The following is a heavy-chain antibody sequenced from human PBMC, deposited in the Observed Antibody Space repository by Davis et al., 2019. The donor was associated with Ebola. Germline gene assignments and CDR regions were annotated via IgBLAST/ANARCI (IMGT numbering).Heavy chain of an antibody. D-gene: IGHD2-2*01. CDR3: ARRTLGYCSSTRCYSPFHY. V-gene: IGHV4-39*01. CDR2: ISYSGAT. Sequence: MPSETLSLTCTVSGGFISSGAYFWAWIRLPPGKGLEWIGTISYSGATYYSPSLKSRVTISVDTSKNQFSLKLSSVTAADTAVYYCARRTLGYCSSTRCYSPFHYWGQGTLVTVSS. J-gene: IGHJ4*02. CDR1: GGFISSGAYF.